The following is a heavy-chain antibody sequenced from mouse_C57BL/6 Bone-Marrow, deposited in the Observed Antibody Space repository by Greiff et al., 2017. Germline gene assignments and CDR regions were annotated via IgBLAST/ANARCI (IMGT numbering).Heavy chain of an antibody. J-gene: IGHJ2*01. CDR1: GYTFTSYW. V-gene: IGHV1-64*01. CDR3: ARPYYYGSSYLDY. D-gene: IGHD1-1*01. CDR2: IHPNSGST. Sequence: QVQLQQPGAELVKPGASVKLPCKASGYTFTSYWMHWVKQRPGQGLEWIGMIHPNSGSTNYNEKFKSKATLTVDKSSSTAYMQLSSLTSEDSAVYYCARPYYYGSSYLDYWGQGTTLTVSS.